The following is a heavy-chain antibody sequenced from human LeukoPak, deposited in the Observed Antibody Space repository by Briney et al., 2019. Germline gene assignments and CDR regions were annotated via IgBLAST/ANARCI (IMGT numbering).Heavy chain of an antibody. CDR2: IIPILCIA. J-gene: IGHJ4*02. CDR1: GGTFSSYA. Sequence: GSSVKVSCKASGGTFSSYAISWVRQAPGQGLEWMGRIIPILCIANYAQKFQGRVTITADKSTSTAYMELSSLRSEDAAVYYCARGQPYAHVDYWGQGTLVTVSS. CDR3: ARGQPYAHVDY. D-gene: IGHD1-14*01. V-gene: IGHV1-69*04.